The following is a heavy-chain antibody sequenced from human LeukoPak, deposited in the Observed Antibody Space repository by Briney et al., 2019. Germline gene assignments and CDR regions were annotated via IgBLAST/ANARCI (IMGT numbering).Heavy chain of an antibody. D-gene: IGHD1-1*01. J-gene: IGHJ4*02. CDR2: ISSSGSTI. Sequence: PGGSLRLSCAASGFTFSDYYMSWIRQAPGKGLEWVSYISSSGSTIYYADSVKGRFTISRDNAKNSLYLQMNSLRAEDTAVYYCAREYWNDELYFDYWGQGTLVTVSS. CDR1: GFTFSDYY. CDR3: AREYWNDELYFDY. V-gene: IGHV3-11*04.